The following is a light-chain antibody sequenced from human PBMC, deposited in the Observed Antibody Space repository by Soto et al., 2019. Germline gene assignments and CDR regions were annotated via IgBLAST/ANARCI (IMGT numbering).Light chain of an antibody. V-gene: IGKV1-39*01. CDR1: QGISSY. CDR2: AAS. CDR3: QQSYSFPIT. J-gene: IGKJ5*01. Sequence: DIQMTHSPSSLSASVGDRVTITFRASQGISSYLNWYQQKPGKAPKLLIYAASSLQSGVPSRFSGSGSGTVFTLTISSLQPEDFATYYCQQSYSFPITFGQGTRLEIK.